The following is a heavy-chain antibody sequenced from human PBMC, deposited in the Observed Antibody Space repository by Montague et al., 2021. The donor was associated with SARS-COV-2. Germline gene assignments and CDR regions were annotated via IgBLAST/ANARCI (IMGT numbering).Heavy chain of an antibody. CDR2: IYYSGST. CDR1: GGSISSSSYY. Sequence: SETLSLTCTVSGGSISSSSYYWGWIRQPPRKGLEWIGSIYYSGSTYYNPSLKSRVTISVDTSKNQFSLKLSSVTAADTAVYYCARVHIVVVTAMRYFDLWGRGTLVTVSS. V-gene: IGHV4-39*07. J-gene: IGHJ2*01. D-gene: IGHD2-21*02. CDR3: ARVHIVVVTAMRYFDL.